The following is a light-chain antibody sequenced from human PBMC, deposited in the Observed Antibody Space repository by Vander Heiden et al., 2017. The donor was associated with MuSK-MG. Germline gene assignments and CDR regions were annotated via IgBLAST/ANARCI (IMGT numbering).Light chain of an antibody. Sequence: QSALTPPPPVSGSPGPSVTISCTGSTSNIGAGYDVHWYRQRPGTAPKLVIYGNTNRPSGVPDRISGSKAGTSASRASTGLQAEDEADYYCQCYDSSLSASMVFGGGTKLTVL. CDR1: TSNIGAGYD. CDR2: GNT. V-gene: IGLV1-40*01. J-gene: IGLJ2*01. CDR3: QCYDSSLSASMV.